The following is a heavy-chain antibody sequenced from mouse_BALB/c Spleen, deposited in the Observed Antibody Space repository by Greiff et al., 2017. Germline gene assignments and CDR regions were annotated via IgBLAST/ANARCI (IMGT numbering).Heavy chain of an antibody. D-gene: IGHD2-14*01. CDR3: ARRGGIGTTRGFYAMDY. Sequence: QVQLQQSGPGLVQPSQSLSITCTVSGFSLTSYGVHWVRQSPGKGLEWLGVIWSGGSTDYNAAFISRLSISKDNSKSQVFFKMNSLQANDTAIYYCARRGGIGTTRGFYAMDYWGQATSVTVSS. CDR1: GFSLTSYG. V-gene: IGHV2-2*02. CDR2: IWSGGST. J-gene: IGHJ4*01.